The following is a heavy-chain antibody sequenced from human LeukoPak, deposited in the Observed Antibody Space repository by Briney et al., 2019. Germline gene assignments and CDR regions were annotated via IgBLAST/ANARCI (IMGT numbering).Heavy chain of an antibody. CDR3: ARGRGIAVAGKSAHGY. D-gene: IGHD6-19*01. CDR1: GGSFSGYF. J-gene: IGHJ4*02. Sequence: PSETLSLTCAVYGGSFSGYFWNRIRQPPGKGLEWIGEINHSGSTTYNPSLKSRVTISVDTSKNQFSLKLTSVTAADTAVYYCARGRGIAVAGKSAHGYWGQGTLVTVSS. V-gene: IGHV4-34*01. CDR2: INHSGST.